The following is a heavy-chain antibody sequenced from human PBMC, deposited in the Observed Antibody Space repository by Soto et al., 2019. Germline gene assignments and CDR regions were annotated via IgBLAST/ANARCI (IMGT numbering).Heavy chain of an antibody. CDR1: GFTFNSYA. D-gene: IGHD2-21*02. J-gene: IGHJ6*02. CDR3: ARRSVVVTAIGKNGMDV. V-gene: IGHV3-30-3*01. Sequence: PGGSLRLSCAASGFTFNSYAMHGVRQAPGKGLEWVAVISYDGSNKYYADSVKGRFTISRDNSKNTLYLQMNSLRAEDTAVYYCARRSVVVTAIGKNGMDVWGQGTTVTVSS. CDR2: ISYDGSNK.